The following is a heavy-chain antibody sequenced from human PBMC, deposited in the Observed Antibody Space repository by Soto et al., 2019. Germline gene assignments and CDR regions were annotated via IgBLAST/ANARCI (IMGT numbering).Heavy chain of an antibody. CDR2: IIPISETT. CDR3: ARALLSHSYDTGGYDSYFHAMDV. V-gene: IGHV1-69*06. J-gene: IGHJ6*02. CDR1: GGTFSSLD. D-gene: IGHD3-22*01. Sequence: QVQLVQSGAEVKKPGSSVKVSCKGSGGTFSSLDINWVRQAPGQGLEWMGGIIPISETTNYAQIFQGRVSIVADKSTSTAYMELSRLRSEDTAVYYCARALLSHSYDTGGYDSYFHAMDVWGQGTPVTVPS.